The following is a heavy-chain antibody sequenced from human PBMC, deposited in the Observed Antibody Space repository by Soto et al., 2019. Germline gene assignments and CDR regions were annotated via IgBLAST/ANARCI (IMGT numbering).Heavy chain of an antibody. D-gene: IGHD5-12*01. CDR2: IYLDDSDT. CDR1: GYTFSNYW. J-gene: IGHJ6*02. CDR3: ARGVGIVATDGMDV. V-gene: IGHV5-51*01. Sequence: GESLKISCKGSGYTFSNYWLGWVRQMPGKGLEWMGIIYLDDSDTRYSPSFQGQVTISADKSISTAYLQWSSLTASDTAMYYCARGVGIVATDGMDVWGQGTAVTVSS.